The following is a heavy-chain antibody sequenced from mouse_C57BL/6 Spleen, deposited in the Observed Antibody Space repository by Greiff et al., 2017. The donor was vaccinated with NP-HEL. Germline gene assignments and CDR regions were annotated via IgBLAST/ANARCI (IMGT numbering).Heavy chain of an antibody. V-gene: IGHV1-81*01. Sequence: QVQLKQSGAELARPGASVKLSCKASGYTFTSYGISWVKQRTGQGLEWIGEIYPRSGNTYYNEKFKGKATLTADKSSSTAYMELRSLTSEDSAVYFCAREGDSSGQGAMDYWGQGTSVTVSS. CDR2: IYPRSGNT. D-gene: IGHD3-2*02. CDR3: AREGDSSGQGAMDY. J-gene: IGHJ4*01. CDR1: GYTFTSYG.